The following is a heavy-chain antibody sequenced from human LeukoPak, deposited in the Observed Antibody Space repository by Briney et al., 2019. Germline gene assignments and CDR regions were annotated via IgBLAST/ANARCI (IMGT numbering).Heavy chain of an antibody. CDR2: ISYDGSNK. D-gene: IGHD2-2*01. J-gene: IGHJ5*02. CDR1: GFTFSSYG. V-gene: IGHV3-30*03. Sequence: GGSLRLSCAASGFTFSSYGMHWVRQAPGKGLEWVAVISYDGSNKYYADSVKGRFTISRDNSKNTLYLQMNSLRAEDTAVYYCARDTRHRYCSSTSCYRGWLDPWGQGTLVTVSS. CDR3: ARDTRHRYCSSTSCYRGWLDP.